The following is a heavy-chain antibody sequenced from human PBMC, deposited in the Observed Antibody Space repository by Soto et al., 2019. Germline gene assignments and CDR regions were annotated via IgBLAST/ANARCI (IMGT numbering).Heavy chain of an antibody. D-gene: IGHD2-21*02. V-gene: IGHV4-59*01. Sequence: PSETLSLTCTVSGGSISSYYWGWIRQPPGKGLEWIGHIFYSGSTEYNPSLKSRVTISVDTSKTQFSLKLSSVTAADTAVYYSARDRKKVTWYYGMDVWGQGTTVTVSS. CDR1: GGSISSYY. CDR3: ARDRKKVTWYYGMDV. CDR2: IFYSGST. J-gene: IGHJ6*02.